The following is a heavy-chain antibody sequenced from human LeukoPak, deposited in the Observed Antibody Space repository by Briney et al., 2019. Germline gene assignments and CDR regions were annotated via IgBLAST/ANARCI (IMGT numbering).Heavy chain of an antibody. CDR3: ARLIVGAIPYFDY. CDR1: GDSISSNNYY. J-gene: IGHJ4*02. Sequence: SETLSLTCTVSGDSISSNNYYWSWIRQPPGKGLEWIGYFSYSGSTNHNPSLKSRVTISGDKSKNQFSLKLSSVTAADTAVYYCARLIVGAIPYFDYWGQGTLVTVSS. D-gene: IGHD1-26*01. CDR2: FSYSGST. V-gene: IGHV4-61*05.